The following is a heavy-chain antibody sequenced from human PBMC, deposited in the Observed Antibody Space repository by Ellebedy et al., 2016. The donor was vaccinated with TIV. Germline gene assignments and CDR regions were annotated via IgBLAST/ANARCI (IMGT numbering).Heavy chain of an antibody. J-gene: IGHJ4*02. CDR1: GYSFTSYW. CDR3: VRGPLGNCSGGSCSADY. Sequence: GESLKISCKGSGYSFTSYWIGWVRQMPGKGLEWMGNIYPGDSNTAYSPSFQGQVTISADQSISSAYLRWSSLKASDTAMYYCVRGPLGNCSGGSCSADYWGQGTLVTVSS. D-gene: IGHD2-15*01. V-gene: IGHV5-51*01. CDR2: IYPGDSNT.